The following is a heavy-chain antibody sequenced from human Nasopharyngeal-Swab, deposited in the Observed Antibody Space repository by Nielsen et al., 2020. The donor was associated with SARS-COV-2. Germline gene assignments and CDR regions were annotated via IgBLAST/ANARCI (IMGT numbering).Heavy chain of an antibody. CDR2: IYPGDSDT. Sequence: GESLKISCKGSGYSFTNYWIGWVRQMPGKGLEWMGIIYPGDSDTTYSPFFQGQVTISADKSISTAYLQWSSLQASDTAIYYCARHGKFSSGSNYFDYWGQGTLVTVSS. CDR1: GYSFTNYW. CDR3: ARHGKFSSGSNYFDY. J-gene: IGHJ4*02. V-gene: IGHV5-51*01. D-gene: IGHD6-19*01.